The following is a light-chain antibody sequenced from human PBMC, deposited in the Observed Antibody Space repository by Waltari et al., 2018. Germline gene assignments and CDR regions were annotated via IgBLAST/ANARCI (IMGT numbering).Light chain of an antibody. Sequence: ESVLTQSPGTLSLSPGERATLPCRASQTVPSNPLPWYQQRPCQAPRLLIYHASVRVTGIPDRFSGSGSGTDFTLTISRLEPEDFAVYYCQQYGTSPPYTFGQGTKLEIK. CDR1: QTVPSNP. CDR2: HAS. J-gene: IGKJ2*01. V-gene: IGKV3-20*01. CDR3: QQYGTSPPYT.